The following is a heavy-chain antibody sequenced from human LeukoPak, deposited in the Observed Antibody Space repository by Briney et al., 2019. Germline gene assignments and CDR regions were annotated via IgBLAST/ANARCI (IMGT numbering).Heavy chain of an antibody. CDR3: AKDVIVGATTYYYYYMDV. J-gene: IGHJ6*03. CDR2: INGSGGST. V-gene: IGHV3-23*01. D-gene: IGHD1-26*01. Sequence: GGSLRLSCAASGFTFSSYAMSWVRQAPGKGLEWVSDINGSGGSTYYADSVKGRFTISRDNSKNTLYLQMNSLRAEDTAVYYCAKDVIVGATTYYYYYMDVWGKGTTVTISS. CDR1: GFTFSSYA.